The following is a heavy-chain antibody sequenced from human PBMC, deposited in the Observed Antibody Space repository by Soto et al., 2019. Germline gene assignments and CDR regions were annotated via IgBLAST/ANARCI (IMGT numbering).Heavy chain of an antibody. CDR2: VSGSGGST. CDR3: ANPQRRPEYGMDV. V-gene: IGHV3-23*01. Sequence: DVQLLESGGGLVQPGGSLRLSCAASGFTFSSYAMSCVRQAPGKGLEWVSAVSGSGGSTYYADSVKGRFTISRDNSKNTLYRQMNSLRAEDTAVDYCANPQRRPEYGMDVWGQGTTVTVS. D-gene: IGHD1-1*01. CDR1: GFTFSSYA. J-gene: IGHJ6*02.